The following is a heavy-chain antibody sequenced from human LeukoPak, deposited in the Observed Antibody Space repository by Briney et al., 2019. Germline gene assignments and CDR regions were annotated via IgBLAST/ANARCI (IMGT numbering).Heavy chain of an antibody. J-gene: IGHJ4*02. CDR1: GFTFSSSA. Sequence: GGSLRLSCAASGFTFSSSAMSWVRQAPGKGLEWVSAISNNGGYAYYADSVQGRFTISRDNTKSTLCLQMNSLRAEDTAVYYCAKQLGYCSDGSCYFPYWGQGTLVTVSS. D-gene: IGHD2-15*01. CDR3: AKQLGYCSDGSCYFPY. CDR2: ISNNGGYA. V-gene: IGHV3-23*01.